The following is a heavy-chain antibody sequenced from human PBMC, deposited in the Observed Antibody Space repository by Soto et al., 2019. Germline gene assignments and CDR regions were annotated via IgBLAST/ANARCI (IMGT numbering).Heavy chain of an antibody. CDR3: AKDETALWLGGAYYYYGMDV. Sequence: QVQLVESGGGVVQPGRSLRLSCAASGFTFSSYGMHWVRQAPGKGLEWVAVISYDGSNKYYADSVKGRFTISRDNSKNTLYLQMNSLRAEDTAVYYCAKDETALWLGGAYYYYGMDVWGQGTTVTVSS. V-gene: IGHV3-30*18. CDR2: ISYDGSNK. D-gene: IGHD3-10*01. CDR1: GFTFSSYG. J-gene: IGHJ6*02.